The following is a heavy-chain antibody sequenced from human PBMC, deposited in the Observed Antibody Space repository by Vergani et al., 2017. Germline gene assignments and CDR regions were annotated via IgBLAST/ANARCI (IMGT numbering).Heavy chain of an antibody. J-gene: IGHJ5*02. D-gene: IGHD2-21*02. V-gene: IGHV4-39*07. Sequence: QLQLQESGPGLVKPSETLSLTCTVSGGSISSSSYYWGWIRQPPGKGLEWIGSIYYSGSTYYNPSLKSRVTISVDTSKNQFSLKLSSLTAADTAVYYCARDLAYCGGDCYYNWFDPWGQGTLVTVSS. CDR1: GGSISSSSYY. CDR3: ARDLAYCGGDCYYNWFDP. CDR2: IYYSGST.